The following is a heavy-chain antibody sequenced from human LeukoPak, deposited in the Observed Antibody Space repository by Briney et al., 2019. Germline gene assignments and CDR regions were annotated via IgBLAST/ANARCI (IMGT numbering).Heavy chain of an antibody. D-gene: IGHD4-23*01. CDR2: INTDGSST. Sequence: PGGSLRLSCAASGFILSSYWMHWVRQAPGKGLVWVSGINTDGSSTSYADSVKGRFTISRDNAKNTLYLQMNSLRAEDTALYYCYGANAGHWGQGTLVTVSS. CDR1: GFILSSYW. V-gene: IGHV3-74*01. CDR3: YGANAGH. J-gene: IGHJ1*01.